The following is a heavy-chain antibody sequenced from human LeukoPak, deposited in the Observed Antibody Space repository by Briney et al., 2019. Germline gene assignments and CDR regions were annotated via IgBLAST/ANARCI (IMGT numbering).Heavy chain of an antibody. J-gene: IGHJ4*02. Sequence: GGSLRLSCSSTGFTFSSCSMHWVRQAPGKGLEWVSSISSSSTYIYYADSVKGRFTISRDNAKDSLYLQMDSLRAEDTAVYYCAREILRSYSYGDWGQGTLVTVSS. CDR1: GFTFSSCS. D-gene: IGHD5-18*01. CDR2: ISSSSTYI. V-gene: IGHV3-21*01. CDR3: AREILRSYSYGD.